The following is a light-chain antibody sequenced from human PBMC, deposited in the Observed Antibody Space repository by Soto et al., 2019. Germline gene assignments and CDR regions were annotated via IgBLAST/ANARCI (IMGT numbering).Light chain of an antibody. Sequence: EIVMTQSPATLSVSPGERATLSCRASQTVRNNYLAWYQQKPGQAPRLLIYGASTRATGIPARFSGSGSGTEFTLTISSLQSEDFAVYSCQQYNNWPLTFGGGTKVDI. V-gene: IGKV3-15*01. CDR3: QQYNNWPLT. CDR2: GAS. CDR1: QTVRNN. J-gene: IGKJ4*01.